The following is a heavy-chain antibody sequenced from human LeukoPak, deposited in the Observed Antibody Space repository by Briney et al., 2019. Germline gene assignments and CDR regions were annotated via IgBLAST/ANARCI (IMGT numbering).Heavy chain of an antibody. D-gene: IGHD2-21*01. CDR2: IGANGVTT. CDR3: ARWSGAYDC. J-gene: IGHJ4*02. V-gene: IGHV3-64*02. CDR1: AFKVGVHG. Sequence: GGSLRLSCVASAFKVGVHGMHWVRQAPGKGLEYVSAIGANGVTTYYADSVRDRFTISRDIGKNTLYLQMGSLRVDDTAVYYCARWSGAYDCWGQGALVIVSS.